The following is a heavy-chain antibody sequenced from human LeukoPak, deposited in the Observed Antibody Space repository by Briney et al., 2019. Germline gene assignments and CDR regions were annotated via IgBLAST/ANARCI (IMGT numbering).Heavy chain of an antibody. D-gene: IGHD3-3*01. J-gene: IGHJ4*02. CDR2: ISAYDGNT. CDR3: ARDYDFWSGYYFDY. Sequence: GASVKVSCKASGYTFTSYGISWVRQAPGQGLEWMGWISAYDGNTNYAQKLQGRVTMTTDTSTSTAYMELRSLRSDDTAVYYCARDYDFWSGYYFDYWGQGTLVTVSP. V-gene: IGHV1-18*01. CDR1: GYTFTSYG.